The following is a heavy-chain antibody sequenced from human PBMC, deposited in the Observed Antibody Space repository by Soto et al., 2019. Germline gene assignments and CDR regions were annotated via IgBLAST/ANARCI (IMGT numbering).Heavy chain of an antibody. CDR1: GDSITSGVHY. CDR3: ARSVEGHFDF. Sequence: SETLSLTCTVSGDSITSGVHYWSWIRQLPGKGLEWIGYIFYSGPTYYNPSLKSRVAISVDTSKNQFSLKLNSVTAADTAVYYCARSVEGHFDFWGQGILVTVSS. CDR2: IFYSGPT. V-gene: IGHV4-31*03. D-gene: IGHD6-19*01. J-gene: IGHJ4*01.